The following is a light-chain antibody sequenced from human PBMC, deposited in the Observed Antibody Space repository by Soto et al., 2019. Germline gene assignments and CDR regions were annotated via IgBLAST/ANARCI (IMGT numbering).Light chain of an antibody. J-gene: IGKJ2*01. CDR2: WAS. V-gene: IGKV4-1*01. CDR3: QQYFTTPPT. Sequence: DIVLTQSPGSLAVSLGETATIKCNSSQSVLRGSNSKNLLAWHQQKPGQPPKVLIYWASSREGGVPDRFRGSGSGTDFTLTITNVQADDVAVYYCQQYFTTPPTFGPGTKVEIK. CDR1: QSVLRGSNSKNL.